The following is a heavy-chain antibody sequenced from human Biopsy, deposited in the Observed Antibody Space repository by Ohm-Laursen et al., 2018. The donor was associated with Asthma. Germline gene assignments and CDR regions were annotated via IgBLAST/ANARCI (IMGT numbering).Heavy chain of an antibody. V-gene: IGHV3-30*03. Sequence: SSLRLSCTASGFSFGSYGMHWVRQVPGKGLEWVAVISYDGTNKDYADSVKGRFTFSGDNSQNTLSLEMNSLRVEDTAVYYCARDLRSDNWNPWGMDVWGLGTTVTVAS. D-gene: IGHD1-20*01. CDR2: ISYDGTNK. J-gene: IGHJ6*02. CDR3: ARDLRSDNWNPWGMDV. CDR1: GFSFGSYG.